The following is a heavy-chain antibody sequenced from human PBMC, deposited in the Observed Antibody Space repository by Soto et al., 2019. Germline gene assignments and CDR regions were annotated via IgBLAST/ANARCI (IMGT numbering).Heavy chain of an antibody. V-gene: IGHV3-21*01. CDR1: GFTFISDR. CDR3: ARVISDSYFQH. J-gene: IGHJ1*01. CDR2: ISSSSSYI. Sequence: EVQLVESGGGLVKPGGSLIRSCAASGFTFISDRMNWVRQAPGKGLERVSYISSSSSYIYYADSVQGRFTISRDNAKNSLYLQMNSLRAEDTAVYYCARVISDSYFQHWCPGALVTVSS. D-gene: IGHD2-21*02.